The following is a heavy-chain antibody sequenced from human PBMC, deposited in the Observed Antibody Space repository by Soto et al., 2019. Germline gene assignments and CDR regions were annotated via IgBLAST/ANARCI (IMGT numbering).Heavy chain of an antibody. V-gene: IGHV3-7*01. CDR1: GFGFSSLW. Sequence: EGQLVESGGGLVQPGGSLRLSCAASGFGFSSLWMSWVRQPPGKGLEWVATIKEDGSQKYYVESVKGRFGISRDNAKMSLYLQMNSLRAEDTAIYYCAVSRSGAVGGQGTLVTVSS. CDR2: IKEDGSQK. D-gene: IGHD3-16*02. CDR3: AVSRSGAV. J-gene: IGHJ1*01.